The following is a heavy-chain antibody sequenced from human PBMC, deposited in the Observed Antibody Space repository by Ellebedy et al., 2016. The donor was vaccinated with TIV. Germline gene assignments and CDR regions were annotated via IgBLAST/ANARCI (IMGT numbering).Heavy chain of an antibody. CDR1: GGTFSSYA. Sequence: ASVKVSCKASGGTFSSYAISWVRQAPGQGLEWMGGIIPIFGTANYAQKFQGRVTITADESTSTAYMELSSLRSEDTAVYYCARGRYSSSLGYWFDPWGQGTLVTVPS. CDR3: ARGRYSSSLGYWFDP. CDR2: IIPIFGTA. D-gene: IGHD6-13*01. V-gene: IGHV1-69*13. J-gene: IGHJ5*02.